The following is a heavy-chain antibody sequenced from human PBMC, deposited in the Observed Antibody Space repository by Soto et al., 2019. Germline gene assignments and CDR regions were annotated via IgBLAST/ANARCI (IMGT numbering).Heavy chain of an antibody. V-gene: IGHV1-8*01. J-gene: IGHJ4*02. D-gene: IGHD4-17*01. Sequence: ASVKVSCKASGYTFTSYDINWVRQATGQGLEWMGWMNPNSGNTGYAQKFQGRVTMTRNTSIGTAYMELSSLRSEDTAVYYCASGLDYGDYARGGYWGQGTLVTVSS. CDR3: ASGLDYGDYARGGY. CDR1: GYTFTSYD. CDR2: MNPNSGNT.